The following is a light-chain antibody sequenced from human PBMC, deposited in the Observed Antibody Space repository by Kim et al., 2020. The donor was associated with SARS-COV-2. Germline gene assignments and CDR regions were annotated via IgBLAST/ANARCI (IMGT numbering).Light chain of an antibody. CDR3: QQRIKLPDT. J-gene: IGKJ2*01. V-gene: IGKV3-11*01. Sequence: EIVLTQSPATLSLSPGDRATLSCRASQSVSKSLAWYQHKPGQAPRLLIYDASIRATGIPARFSGSGSGTDFTLTIRSLEPEDFTFYYCQQRIKLPDTFGQGTKLEIK. CDR1: QSVSKS. CDR2: DAS.